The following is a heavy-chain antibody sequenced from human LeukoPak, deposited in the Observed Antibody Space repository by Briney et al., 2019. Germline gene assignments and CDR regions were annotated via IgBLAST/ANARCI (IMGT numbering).Heavy chain of an antibody. CDR3: AKDLSVVVVALDY. CDR1: GFTLSSYG. D-gene: IGHD2-15*01. J-gene: IGHJ4*02. V-gene: IGHV3-30*18. CDR2: ISYDGSNK. Sequence: PGGSLRLSCAASGFTLSSYGMHWVRQAPGKGLEWVAVISYDGSNKYYADSVKGRFTISRDNSKNTLYLQMNSLRAEDTAVYYCAKDLSVVVVALDYWGQGTLVTVSS.